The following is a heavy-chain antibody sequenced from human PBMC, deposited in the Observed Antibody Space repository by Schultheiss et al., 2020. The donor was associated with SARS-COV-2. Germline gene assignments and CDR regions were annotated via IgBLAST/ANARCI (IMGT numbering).Heavy chain of an antibody. CDR1: GGSISSSNW. J-gene: IGHJ2*01. CDR3: ATLYCGGDCPNWYFDL. D-gene: IGHD2-21*01. V-gene: IGHV4-4*02. CDR2: IYTSGST. Sequence: SETLSLTCAVSGGSISSSNWWSWVRQPPGKGLEWIGRIYTSGSTNYNPSLKSRVTISVDTSKNQFSLKLSSVTAADTAVYYCATLYCGGDCPNWYFDLWGRGTLVTVSS.